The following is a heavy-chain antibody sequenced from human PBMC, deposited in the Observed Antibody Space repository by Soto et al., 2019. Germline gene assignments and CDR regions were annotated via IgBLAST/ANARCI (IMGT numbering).Heavy chain of an antibody. J-gene: IGHJ4*02. V-gene: IGHV3-7*03. CDR3: ARGTSHYNYVHVWY. CDR1: GFTFSSYW. CDR2: IKQDGRET. Sequence: EVQLVESGGGLVQPGGSLRLSCAAPGFTFSSYWMSWVRQAPGTALECVANIKQDGRETYYVDSVKGRFTISRDNANSALYLQMDSLGAEDTAVYYCARGTSHYNYVHVWYWGQGTHVIVSS. D-gene: IGHD3-16*01.